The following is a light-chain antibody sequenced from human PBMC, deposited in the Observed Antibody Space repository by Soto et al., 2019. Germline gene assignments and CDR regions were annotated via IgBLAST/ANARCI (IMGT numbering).Light chain of an antibody. CDR3: QQYNSYSPIP. V-gene: IGKV1-5*01. Sequence: DIQMTQSPYTLSASVGDRVTITCRSSQSISSWLAWYQQKPGKAPKLLIYDASSLESGVPSRFSGSGSGTEFTLTISSLQPDDFATYYCQQYNSYSPIPFGQGTRLAIK. CDR2: DAS. J-gene: IGKJ5*01. CDR1: QSISSW.